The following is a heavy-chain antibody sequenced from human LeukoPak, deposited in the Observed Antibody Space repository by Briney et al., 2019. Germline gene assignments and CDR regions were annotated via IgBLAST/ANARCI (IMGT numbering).Heavy chain of an antibody. D-gene: IGHD1-26*01. V-gene: IGHV4-34*01. Sequence: KPSETLCLTCAVYGGSFSGYYWSWIRQPPGKGLEWIGEINHSGSTNYNPSLKSRVTISVDTSKNQFSLKLSSVTAADTAVYYCATEEDSGSRGWFDPWGQGTLVTLSS. CDR3: ATEEDSGSRGWFDP. J-gene: IGHJ5*02. CDR1: GGSFSGYY. CDR2: INHSGST.